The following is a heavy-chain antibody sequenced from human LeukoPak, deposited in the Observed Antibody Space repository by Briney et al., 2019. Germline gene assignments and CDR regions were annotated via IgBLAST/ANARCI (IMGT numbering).Heavy chain of an antibody. V-gene: IGHV4-59*01. CDR1: GGSISTYF. Sequence: SETLSLTCTVSGGSISTYFWHWIRQPPGRGLEWIGYISYSGNTNYNPSLKSRVTISVDTSKNQFSLKLSSVTAADTAVYYCARDRGITMVRGVMYYYGMDVWGQGTTVTVSS. J-gene: IGHJ6*02. CDR3: ARDRGITMVRGVMYYYGMDV. CDR2: ISYSGNT. D-gene: IGHD3-10*01.